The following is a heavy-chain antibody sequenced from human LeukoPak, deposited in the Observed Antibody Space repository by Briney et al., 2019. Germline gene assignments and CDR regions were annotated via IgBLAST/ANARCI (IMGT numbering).Heavy chain of an antibody. D-gene: IGHD5-12*01. J-gene: IGHJ4*02. CDR2: INPNSGGT. CDR1: GYTFTGYH. Sequence: GASVKVSCKASGYTFTGYHMHWVRQAPGQGLEWMGWINPNSGGTNYAQKFQGRVTMTRDTSISTAYMELSRLRSDDTAVYYCARGDSGYGDYFDYWGQGTLVTVSS. V-gene: IGHV1-2*02. CDR3: ARGDSGYGDYFDY.